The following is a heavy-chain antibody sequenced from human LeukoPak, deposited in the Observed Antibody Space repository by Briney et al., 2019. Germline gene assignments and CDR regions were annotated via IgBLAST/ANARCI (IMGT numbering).Heavy chain of an antibody. J-gene: IGHJ3*02. D-gene: IGHD6-13*01. V-gene: IGHV3-7*01. CDR3: AKGYSSSWYLTGAFDI. CDR2: IKQDGSEK. Sequence: GGSLRLSCAASGFTFSNYWMTWVRQAPGKGLEWVANIKQDGSEKYYVDSVKGRFTISRDNAKNSLYLQMNSLRVEDTAVYYCAKGYSSSWYLTGAFDIWGQGTMVTVSS. CDR1: GFTFSNYW.